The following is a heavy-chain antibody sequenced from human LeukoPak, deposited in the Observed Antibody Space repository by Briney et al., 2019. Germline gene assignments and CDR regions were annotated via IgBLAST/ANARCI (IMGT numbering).Heavy chain of an antibody. Sequence: GGSLGLSCAASGFTFSSYSMNWVRQAPGKGLEWVSSISSSSSYIYYADSVKGRFTISRDNAKNSLYLQMNSLRAEDTAVYYCARDNIGSSWYPSWFDPWGQGTLVTVSS. CDR2: ISSSSSYI. CDR3: ARDNIGSSWYPSWFDP. CDR1: GFTFSSYS. D-gene: IGHD6-13*01. V-gene: IGHV3-21*01. J-gene: IGHJ5*02.